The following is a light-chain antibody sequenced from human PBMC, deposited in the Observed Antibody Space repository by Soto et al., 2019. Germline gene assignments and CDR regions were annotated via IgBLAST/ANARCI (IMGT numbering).Light chain of an antibody. CDR2: EVT. V-gene: IGLV2-8*01. CDR3: SSYAGSNNFV. CDR1: SSDVGGYNY. Sequence: LTQPPSASGSPGQSVTISCTGTSSDVGGYNYVSWYQQHPGKAPKLMIYEVTKRPSGVPDRSSGSKSGNTASLTVSGLQAEDEADYYCSSYAGSNNFVFGSGTKVAVL. J-gene: IGLJ1*01.